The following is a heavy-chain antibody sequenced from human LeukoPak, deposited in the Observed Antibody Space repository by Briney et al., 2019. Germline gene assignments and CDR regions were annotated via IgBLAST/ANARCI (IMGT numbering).Heavy chain of an antibody. D-gene: IGHD4-17*01. CDR2: IYHSGST. CDR1: GYSISNGYY. J-gene: IGHJ4*02. V-gene: IGHV4-38-2*01. Sequence: SETLSLTCAVSGYSISNGYYWGWIRQPPGKGLEWIGNIYHSGSTYYNLSLKSRITMSVDTSKNQFSLKLTSVTAADTAMYYCARVVGEYDDYVNFFEYLGQGTLVTVSS. CDR3: ARVVGEYDDYVNFFEY.